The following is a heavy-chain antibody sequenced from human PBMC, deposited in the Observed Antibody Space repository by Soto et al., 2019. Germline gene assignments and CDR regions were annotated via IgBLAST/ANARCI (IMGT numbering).Heavy chain of an antibody. V-gene: IGHV1-69*14. D-gene: IGHD3-3*02. J-gene: IGHJ6*02. CDR3: ARDKDRQQLGGNYYYITDV. CDR1: GGTFRTSA. Sequence: QVQLVQSGAEVKKPGSSVRVSCKASGGTFRTSAISWVRQAPGQGLEWMGGIIPIFPTPDYAQKFQGRVTXTXDKXARTAYMEVNSLRSEDTAVYFCARDKDRQQLGGNYYYITDVWGQGTTITVSS. CDR2: IIPIFPTP.